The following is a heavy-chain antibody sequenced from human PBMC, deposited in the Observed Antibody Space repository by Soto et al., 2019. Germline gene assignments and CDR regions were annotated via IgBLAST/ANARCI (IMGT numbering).Heavy chain of an antibody. CDR1: GGSISSGGYY. CDR2: IYYSGRT. Sequence: QVQLQESGPGLVKPSQTLSLTGTVSGGSISSGGYYWSWIRQHPGKGLEWIGSIYYSGRTYYNPSLKSRVTISVDTSKNQFSLKLSSVTAADTAVYYCARMVRGGGMDVWGQGTTVTVSS. CDR3: ARMVRGGGMDV. V-gene: IGHV4-31*03. J-gene: IGHJ6*02. D-gene: IGHD3-10*01.